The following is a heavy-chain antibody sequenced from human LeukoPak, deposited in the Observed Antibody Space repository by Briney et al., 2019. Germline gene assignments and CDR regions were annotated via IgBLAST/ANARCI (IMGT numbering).Heavy chain of an antibody. J-gene: IGHJ3*02. Sequence: SVKVSCKASGGTFSSYAISWVRQAPGQGLEWMGRIIPILGIANYAQKFQGRVTITADKSTSTAYMELSSLRSEDTAVYYCDLYCGGDCYPQDIWGQGTMVTVSS. CDR2: IIPILGIA. CDR3: DLYCGGDCYPQDI. D-gene: IGHD2-21*02. V-gene: IGHV1-69*04. CDR1: GGTFSSYA.